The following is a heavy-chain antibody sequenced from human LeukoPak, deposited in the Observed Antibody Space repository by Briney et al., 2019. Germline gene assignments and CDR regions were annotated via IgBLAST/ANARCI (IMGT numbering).Heavy chain of an antibody. CDR3: ALGAPGSSSYYYYYGMDV. CDR2: IYYSGST. D-gene: IGHD6-6*01. CDR1: GGSISGYY. Sequence: PSETLSLTCTVSGGSISGYYWSWIRQPPGKGLEWIGYIYYSGSTNYNPSLKSRVTISVDTSKNQFSLKLSSVTAADTAVYYCALGAPGSSSYYYYYGMDVWGQGTTVTVSS. J-gene: IGHJ6*02. V-gene: IGHV4-59*01.